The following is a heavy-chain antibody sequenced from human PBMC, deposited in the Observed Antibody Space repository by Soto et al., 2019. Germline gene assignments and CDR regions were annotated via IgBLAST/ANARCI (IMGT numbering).Heavy chain of an antibody. V-gene: IGHV3-23*01. CDR2: ISGDAGRT. CDR3: VKDTVVVINGGDFDY. J-gene: IGHJ4*02. CDR1: GFTYVKYA. Sequence: EVQLLESGGALVQPGGSLRLSCEASGFTYVKYAMSWVRQAPGKGLEWVSGISGDAGRTFYADFVKGRFTISRDNSKNTVYLQMNSLRVEDTAVYYCVKDTVVVINGGDFDYWGQGTLVTVSS. D-gene: IGHD3-22*01.